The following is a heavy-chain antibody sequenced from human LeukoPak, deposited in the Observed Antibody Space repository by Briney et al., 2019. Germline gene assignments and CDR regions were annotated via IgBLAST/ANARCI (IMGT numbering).Heavy chain of an antibody. CDR2: INHSGST. CDR1: GGSFSGYY. J-gene: IGHJ3*02. V-gene: IGHV4-34*01. D-gene: IGHD6-6*01. CDR3: ASPRSRIRYSSSLSAAFDI. Sequence: SETLSLTCAVYGGSFSGYYWSWIRQPPGKGLEWIGEINHSGSTNYNPSLKSRVTISVDTSKNQFSLKLSSVTAADMAVYYCASPRSRIRYSSSLSAAFDIWGQGTMVTVSS.